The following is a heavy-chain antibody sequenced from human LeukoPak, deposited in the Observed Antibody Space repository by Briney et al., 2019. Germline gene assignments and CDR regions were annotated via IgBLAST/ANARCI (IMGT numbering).Heavy chain of an antibody. V-gene: IGHV4-38-2*01. J-gene: IGHJ4*02. CDR1: AYSISNAYY. CDR3: ARQADVPSSIGYFDF. CDR2: ICHGGST. Sequence: KPSETLSLTCAVSAYSISNAYYWGWIRQPPGKGLKWMGSICHGGSTHYNASLKSRVTISLEASKNQFSLRLSSVTAADTAVYYCARQADVPSSIGYFDFWGQGAPVTVSS. D-gene: IGHD2/OR15-2a*01.